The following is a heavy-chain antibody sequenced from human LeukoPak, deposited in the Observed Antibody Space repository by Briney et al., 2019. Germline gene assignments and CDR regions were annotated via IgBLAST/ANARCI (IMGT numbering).Heavy chain of an antibody. CDR2: IVDSGST. CDR1: GYSISSGCY. Sequence: SETLSLTCAVSGYSISSGCYGCGSRQPPGWGLSWIGIIVDSGSTYYNASVKSRVTMSVDTSKNKFSLKLSSVTAADTAVYYCARIYCSHTPSYSRDWGQGTLVTVSS. V-gene: IGHV4-38-2*01. D-gene: IGHD2-15*01. J-gene: IGHJ4*02. CDR3: ARIYCSHTPSYSRD.